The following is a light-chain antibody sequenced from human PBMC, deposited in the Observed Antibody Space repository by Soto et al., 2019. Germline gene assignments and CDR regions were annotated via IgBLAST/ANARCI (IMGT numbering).Light chain of an antibody. CDR1: QSVSSN. CDR3: QQYNNWPFT. CDR2: GAS. V-gene: IGKV3-15*01. J-gene: IGKJ3*01. Sequence: EIVMTQSPATLSVSPGERATLSCRASQSVSSNLAWYQQKPGQAPRLLIYGASTRATGIPARFSGSGSGTYFTLTISSLQSEDFAVYYCQQYNNWPFTFGPGTKVDI.